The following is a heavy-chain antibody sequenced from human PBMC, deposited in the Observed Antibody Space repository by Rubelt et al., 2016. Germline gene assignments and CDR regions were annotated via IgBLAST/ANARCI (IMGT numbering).Heavy chain of an antibody. CDR1: GGSISSSSYY. J-gene: IGHJ2*01. CDR2: IYHSGST. V-gene: IGHV4-39*07. D-gene: IGHD4-17*01. CDR3: ARVHYGDYQIYWYFDL. Sequence: QLQLQESGPGLVKPSETLSLTCTVSGGSISSSSYYWGWIRQPPGKGLEWIGSIYHSGSTYYNPSLKSRVTISVGTSKNQFSLKLSSVTAADTAVYYCARVHYGDYQIYWYFDLWGRGTLVTVSS.